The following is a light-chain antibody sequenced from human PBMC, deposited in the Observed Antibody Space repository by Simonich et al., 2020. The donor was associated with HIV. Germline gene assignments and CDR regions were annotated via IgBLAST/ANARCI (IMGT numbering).Light chain of an antibody. Sequence: EIVLTQSPGTLSLSPGERPTLSCRASQSVSSSYLTWYQQKPGPAPRLLIYGASSRATGIPDRFSGSGSGTDFTLTISRLEPEDCAVYYCQQYGSSRTFGQGTKVEIK. J-gene: IGKJ1*01. V-gene: IGKV3-20*01. CDR1: QSVSSSY. CDR2: GAS. CDR3: QQYGSSRT.